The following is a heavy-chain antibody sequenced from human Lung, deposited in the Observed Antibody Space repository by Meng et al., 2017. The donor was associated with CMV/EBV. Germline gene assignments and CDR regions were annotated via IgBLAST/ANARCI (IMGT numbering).Heavy chain of an antibody. V-gene: IGHV4-61*01. D-gene: IGHD3-10*01. J-gene: IGHJ4*02. CDR2: IYYSGRT. CDR3: ARETITRPRNSFDY. Sequence: SGGSVSSASYYWSWIRQPPGKGLEWIGYIYYSGRTNYNPSLKSRVTISLDTSKNQFSLDLTSVTAADTAVYYCARETITRPRNSFDYWGQGTLVTVSS. CDR1: GGSVSSASYY.